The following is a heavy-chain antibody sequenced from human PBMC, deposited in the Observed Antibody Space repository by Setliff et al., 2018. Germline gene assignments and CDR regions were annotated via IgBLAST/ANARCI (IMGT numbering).Heavy chain of an antibody. CDR3: ARGGYSRGPPVYYFDY. J-gene: IGHJ4*02. Sequence: PSETLSLTCAVSGYSISSGYNWGWIRQPPGKGLEWIASIYYRGSTSYNPSLKSRVTISVDTSKNQFSLKLSSVTAADTAVYYCARGGYSRGPPVYYFDYWGQGTLVTVSS. CDR1: GYSISSGYN. V-gene: IGHV4-38-2*01. D-gene: IGHD5-12*01. CDR2: IYYRGST.